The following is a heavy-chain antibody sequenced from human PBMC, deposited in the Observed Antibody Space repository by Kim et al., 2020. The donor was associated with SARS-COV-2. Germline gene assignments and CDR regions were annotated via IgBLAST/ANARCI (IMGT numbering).Heavy chain of an antibody. D-gene: IGHD3-10*01. CDR3: AKVSGGSGTYSYYYYGMDV. V-gene: IGHV3-23*01. CDR2: ISGGGDYT. J-gene: IGHJ6*02. CDR1: GFTFNNYA. Sequence: GGSLRLSCAASGFTFNNYAMTWVRQAPGKGLEWVSAISGGGDYTYYTGSVKGRFIISRDNSKNTLYLQMNSLRAEDTAVYYCAKVSGGSGTYSYYYYGMDVWSQGTTVTVSS.